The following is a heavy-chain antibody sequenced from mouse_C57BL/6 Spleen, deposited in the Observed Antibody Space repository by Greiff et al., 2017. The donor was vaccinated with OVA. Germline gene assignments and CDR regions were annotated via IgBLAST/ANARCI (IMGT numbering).Heavy chain of an antibody. V-gene: IGHV1-26*01. CDR1: GYTFTDYY. CDR3: ARSSTTYAMDY. CDR2: INPNNGGT. Sequence: VQLKQSGPELVKPGASVKISCKASGYTFTDYYMNWVKQSHGKSLEWIGDINPNNGGTSYNQKFKGKATLTVDKSSSTAYMELRSLTSEDSAVYYCARSSTTYAMDYWGQGTSVTVSS. D-gene: IGHD1-1*01. J-gene: IGHJ4*01.